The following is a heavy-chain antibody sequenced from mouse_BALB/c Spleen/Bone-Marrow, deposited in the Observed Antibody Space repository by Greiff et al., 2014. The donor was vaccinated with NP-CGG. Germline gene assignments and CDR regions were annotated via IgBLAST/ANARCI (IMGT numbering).Heavy chain of an antibody. V-gene: IGHV14-3*02. Sequence: VHVKQSGAELVKPGASVKLSCTASGFNIKDTYMHWVKQRPEQGLESIGRIDPANGNTKYVPTFQGKATITADTSSNTAYLQLISLTSEDTAVYYCASSGNYEGGAMDYWGQGISVTVSS. CDR2: IDPANGNT. J-gene: IGHJ4*01. D-gene: IGHD2-1*01. CDR1: GFNIKDTY. CDR3: ASSGNYEGGAMDY.